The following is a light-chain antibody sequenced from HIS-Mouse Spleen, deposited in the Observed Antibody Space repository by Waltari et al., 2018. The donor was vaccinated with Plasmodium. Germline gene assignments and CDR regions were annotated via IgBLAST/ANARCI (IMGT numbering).Light chain of an antibody. CDR1: ALPKKY. J-gene: IGLJ3*02. CDR3: YSTDSSGNHRV. CDR2: EDS. V-gene: IGLV3-10*01. Sequence: SYELTQPPSVSVSPGQTARITCSGDALPKKYAYWYQQKSGQAPVLVIYEDSKRPSGIPERFSGAISGTMATLTISGAQVEDGADYYCYSTDSSGNHRVFGGGTKLTVL.